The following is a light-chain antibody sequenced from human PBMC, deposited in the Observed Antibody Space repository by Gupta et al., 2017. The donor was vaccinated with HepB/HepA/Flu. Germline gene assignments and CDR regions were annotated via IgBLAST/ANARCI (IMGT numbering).Light chain of an antibody. J-gene: IGKJ1*01. CDR1: QSVNSY. CDR2: SAS. Sequence: EVVLTQSPATLSLSPGERATLSCRASQSVNSYLAWYQQRPGQAPRLLLYSASSRATGIPARFMGSGSGTDFTLTISSLEPEDFAVYYCQHRGTFGQGTNVEIK. CDR3: QHRGT. V-gene: IGKV3-11*01.